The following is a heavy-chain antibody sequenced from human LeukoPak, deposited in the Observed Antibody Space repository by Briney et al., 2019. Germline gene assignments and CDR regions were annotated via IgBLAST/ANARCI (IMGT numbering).Heavy chain of an antibody. CDR3: ARRAIAAAGDDY. D-gene: IGHD6-13*01. Sequence: PGESLQICCQGAGYIFTSYWIGWGRPLPGKGLGWMGIIYPGDSDTRYSPPFQGQVTISADKSISTAYLQWSSLKASDTAMYYCARRAIAAAGDDYWGQGTLVTVSS. CDR1: GYIFTSYW. CDR2: IYPGDSDT. V-gene: IGHV5-51*01. J-gene: IGHJ4*02.